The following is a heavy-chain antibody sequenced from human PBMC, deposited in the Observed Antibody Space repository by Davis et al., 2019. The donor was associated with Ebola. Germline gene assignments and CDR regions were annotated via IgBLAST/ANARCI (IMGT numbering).Heavy chain of an antibody. CDR1: GFNFRSYG. D-gene: IGHD6-19*01. V-gene: IGHV3-23*01. J-gene: IGHJ4*02. CDR3: AKGDQVGWLVPFDY. Sequence: LSLTCAASGFNFRSYGMHWVRQAPGKGLEWVSAISGSGGSTYYADSVKGRFTISRDNSKNTLYLQMNSLRAEDTAVYYCAKGDQVGWLVPFDYWGQGTLVTVSS. CDR2: ISGSGGST.